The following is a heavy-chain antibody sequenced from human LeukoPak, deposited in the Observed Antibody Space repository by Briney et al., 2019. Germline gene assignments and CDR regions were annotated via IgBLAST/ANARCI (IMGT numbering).Heavy chain of an antibody. CDR2: IYYTGST. Sequence: PSETLSPTCNVSGGSISSYYWTWIRQPPGKGLEWIGYIYYTGSTNYNPSLKSRVTISVDTSKNQFSLKLSSVTAADTAVYYCTVVRGVKKAHFDYWGQGTLVTVSS. J-gene: IGHJ4*02. V-gene: IGHV4-59*01. D-gene: IGHD3-10*01. CDR1: GGSISSYY. CDR3: TVVRGVKKAHFDY.